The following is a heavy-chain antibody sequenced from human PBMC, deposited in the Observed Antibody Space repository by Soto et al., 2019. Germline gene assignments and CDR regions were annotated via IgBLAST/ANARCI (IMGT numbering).Heavy chain of an antibody. CDR3: ARVMGYFDY. J-gene: IGHJ4*02. V-gene: IGHV4-38-2*01. CDR2: IYHSGST. CDR1: GYSISSGYY. Sequence: SETLSLTCAVSGYSISSGYYWGWIRQPPGKGLEWIGSIYHSGSTDYNPSVKSRVTISVDTSKNQFSLKVRCLTAADTAVYYCARVMGYFDYWGQGTLVTVSS. D-gene: IGHD3-16*01.